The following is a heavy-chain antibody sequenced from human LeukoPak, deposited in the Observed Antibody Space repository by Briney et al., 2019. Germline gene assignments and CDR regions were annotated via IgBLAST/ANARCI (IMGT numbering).Heavy chain of an antibody. D-gene: IGHD3-22*01. Sequence: SETLSLTCTVSGGSFSSSSYYWGWIRQPPGKGLEWIGSISYRGNNYHNPSVKSRVIMSVDTSKNQFSLTLRSVTAAGTAVYYCARSILRYYYNASGYYPYYFDYWGQGMLVTVSS. V-gene: IGHV4-39*07. CDR1: GGSFSSSSYY. CDR3: ARSILRYYYNASGYYPYYFDY. CDR2: ISYRGNN. J-gene: IGHJ4*02.